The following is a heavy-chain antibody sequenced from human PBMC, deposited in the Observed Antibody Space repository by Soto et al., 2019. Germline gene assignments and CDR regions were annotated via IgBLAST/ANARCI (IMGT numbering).Heavy chain of an antibody. V-gene: IGHV1-46*01. CDR2: INPSSGST. CDR1: GYTFTTYY. J-gene: IGHJ4*02. D-gene: IGHD2-15*01. Sequence: QVLLVQSGPEVKEPGASVKVACKASGYTFTTYYMHWVRQAPGQGLEWMGIINPSSGSTSYAQWFQGRVTMTRDTSTNTVYMELSSLRSEDTAVYYCARSCSGGGFFSPYFEYWGQGTLVSVSS. CDR3: ARSCSGGGFFSPYFEY.